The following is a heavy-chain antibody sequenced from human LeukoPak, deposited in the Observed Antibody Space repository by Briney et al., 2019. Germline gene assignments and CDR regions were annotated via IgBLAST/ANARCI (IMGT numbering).Heavy chain of an antibody. D-gene: IGHD3-22*01. Sequence: GESLKISCKGSGYSFTNYWIGWVRQMPGKGLEWMGIIYPGDSDTKYSPSFQGQVTFSADKSISTAYLQWSSLKASDTAMYYCARFWDSSGYYPDYWGQGTLVTVSS. V-gene: IGHV5-51*01. CDR1: GYSFTNYW. CDR2: IYPGDSDT. J-gene: IGHJ4*02. CDR3: ARFWDSSGYYPDY.